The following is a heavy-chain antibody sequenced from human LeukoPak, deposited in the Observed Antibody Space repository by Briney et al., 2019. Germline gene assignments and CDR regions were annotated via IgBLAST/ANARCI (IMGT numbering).Heavy chain of an antibody. CDR3: ASHRYNWNDVPY. CDR2: IYYSGST. D-gene: IGHD1-1*01. J-gene: IGHJ4*02. V-gene: IGHV4-59*01. Sequence: MTSETLSLTCTVSGGSISSYYWSWIRQPPGKGLEWIGYIYYSGSTNYNPSLKSRVTISVDTSKNQFSLKLSSVTAADTAVYYCASHRYNWNDVPYWGQGTLVTVSS. CDR1: GGSISSYY.